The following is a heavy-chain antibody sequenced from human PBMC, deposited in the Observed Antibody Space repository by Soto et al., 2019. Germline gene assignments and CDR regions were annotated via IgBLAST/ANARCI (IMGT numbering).Heavy chain of an antibody. D-gene: IGHD2-2*01. J-gene: IGHJ4*02. CDR3: ARGYCSSSGCSHYFNX. Sequence: ASVKVSCKASGYTFPGNYMHWVRQAPGQGLEWMALINPTSGGTNYAQKFQGRVTMTWDTSISTAYMELSRLRSDDTAIYYCARGYCSSSGCSHYFNXWGQVTTVTVSX. V-gene: IGHV1-2*02. CDR1: GYTFPGNY. CDR2: INPTSGGT.